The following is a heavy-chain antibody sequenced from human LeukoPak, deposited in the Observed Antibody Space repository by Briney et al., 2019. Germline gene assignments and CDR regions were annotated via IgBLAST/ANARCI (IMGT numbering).Heavy chain of an antibody. Sequence: GGSLRLSCAASGFXFSTYWMHWVRQAPGKGLVWVSRINSDGASTNYADSVKGRFTISRDNAKNTLYLQMNSLRAEDTAVYYCARVNYGGNSFSDYWGQGTLVTVSS. CDR3: ARVNYGGNSFSDY. D-gene: IGHD4-23*01. CDR1: GFXFSTYW. J-gene: IGHJ4*02. V-gene: IGHV3-74*01. CDR2: INSDGAST.